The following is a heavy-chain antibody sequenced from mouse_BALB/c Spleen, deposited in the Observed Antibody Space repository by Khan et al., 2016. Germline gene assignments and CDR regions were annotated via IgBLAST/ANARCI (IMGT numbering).Heavy chain of an antibody. V-gene: IGHV3-1*02. D-gene: IGHD1-1*01. J-gene: IGHJ2*01. Sequence: EVQLQESGPDLVKPSQSLSLTCTVTGYSISSGYSWHWIRQFPGNKLEWMAYIHYSGSTNYNPSLKSRISITRNTSKNQFFLPLISVTTEDTATYCCTRGDYYGSGYWGQGTTLTVSA. CDR2: IHYSGST. CDR3: TRGDYYGSGY. CDR1: GYSISSGYS.